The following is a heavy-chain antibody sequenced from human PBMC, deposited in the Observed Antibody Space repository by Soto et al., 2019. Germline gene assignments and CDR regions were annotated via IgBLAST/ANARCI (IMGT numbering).Heavy chain of an antibody. Sequence: GGSLRLSCAASGFTSSRYAMSWVRQAPGKGLEWVSAISGSGGSTYYADSVKGRFTISRDNSKNTLYLQMNSLRAEDTAVYYCAKEWGGYCSGGSCFSGGTYFDSWGQGTLVTVSS. V-gene: IGHV3-23*01. CDR3: AKEWGGYCSGGSCFSGGTYFDS. J-gene: IGHJ4*02. CDR1: GFTSSRYA. CDR2: ISGSGGST. D-gene: IGHD2-15*01.